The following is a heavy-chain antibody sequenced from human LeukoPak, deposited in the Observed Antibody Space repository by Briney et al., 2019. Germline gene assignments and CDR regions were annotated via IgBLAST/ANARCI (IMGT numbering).Heavy chain of an antibody. D-gene: IGHD3-22*01. J-gene: IGHJ4*02. Sequence: GGSLRLSCAASGFTFSSYAMSWVRQAPGKGLEWVSAISGSGGSTYYADSVKGRFTISRDNSKNTLYLQMNSLRAEDTAVYYCAKSQDYYDSSGYNSWGQGTLVTVSS. CDR1: GFTFSSYA. CDR2: ISGSGGST. CDR3: AKSQDYYDSSGYNS. V-gene: IGHV3-23*01.